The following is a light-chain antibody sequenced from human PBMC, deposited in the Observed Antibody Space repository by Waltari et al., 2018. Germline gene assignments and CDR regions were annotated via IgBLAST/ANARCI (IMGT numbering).Light chain of an antibody. Sequence: QSALTQPASVSGSPGQSITISCTGTSSDIGAYNFVSWYQKHPGKAPKVMIYDVNNRPSGVSRRVSGSKSGNTASLTISGLQAEDEADYYCSSYTTGSTRYVFGSGTKVTVL. J-gene: IGLJ1*01. CDR1: SSDIGAYNF. V-gene: IGLV2-14*03. CDR3: SSYTTGSTRYV. CDR2: DVN.